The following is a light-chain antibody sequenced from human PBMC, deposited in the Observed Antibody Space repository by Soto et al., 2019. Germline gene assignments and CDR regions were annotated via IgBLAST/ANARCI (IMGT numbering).Light chain of an antibody. V-gene: IGLV7-43*01. Sequence: QAVVTQEPSLTVSPGGTVTLTCTSSTGAATSDHYPNWFQQKPGQAPRSLIYSISNRHSWTPARFSGSLLGAKAALTLSGVQPEDEAEYYCLLYYGGVYVFGTGTKVTVL. J-gene: IGLJ1*01. CDR1: TGAATSDHY. CDR3: LLYYGGVYV. CDR2: SIS.